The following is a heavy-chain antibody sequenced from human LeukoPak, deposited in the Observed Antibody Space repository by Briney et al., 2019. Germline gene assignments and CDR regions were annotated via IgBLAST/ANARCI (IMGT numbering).Heavy chain of an antibody. CDR2: ISGYNGKT. V-gene: IGHV1-18*04. D-gene: IGHD6-13*01. CDR3: ARDRRVYSSSWYSVNWFDP. CDR1: GYILTDYY. Sequence: EASVKVSCKASGYILTDYYMHWVRQAPGQGLEWMGWISGYNGKTKYAQKLQDRVTMTTDTSTTTAYMELRSLRSDDTAVYYCARDRRVYSSSWYSVNWFDPWGQGTLVTVSS. J-gene: IGHJ5*02.